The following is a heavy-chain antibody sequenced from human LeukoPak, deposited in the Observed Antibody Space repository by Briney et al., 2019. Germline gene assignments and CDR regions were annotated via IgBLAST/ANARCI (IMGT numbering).Heavy chain of an antibody. CDR3: ARVGGATEYYFDY. CDR1: GGTFSSYA. D-gene: IGHD1-26*01. Sequence: SVKVSCKASGGTFSSYAISWVRQAPGQGLEWMGRIIPIFGTANYAQKFQGRVTITTDESTSTAYMEPSSLRSEDTAVYYCARVGGATEYYFDYWGQGTLVTVSS. J-gene: IGHJ4*02. CDR2: IIPIFGTA. V-gene: IGHV1-69*05.